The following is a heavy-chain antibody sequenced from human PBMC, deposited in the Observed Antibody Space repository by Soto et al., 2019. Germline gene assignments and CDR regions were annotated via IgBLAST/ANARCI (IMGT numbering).Heavy chain of an antibody. CDR2: TSSSSSYI. CDR3: ARAPRRITMIVVAKGYGMDV. D-gene: IGHD3-22*01. V-gene: IGHV3-21*01. J-gene: IGHJ6*02. Sequence: GSLRLSCAASGFTFSSYSMNWVRQAPGKGLEWVSSTSSSSSYIYYADSVKGRFTISRDNAKNSLYLQMNSLRAEDTAVYYCARAPRRITMIVVAKGYGMDVWGQGTTVTVSS. CDR1: GFTFSSYS.